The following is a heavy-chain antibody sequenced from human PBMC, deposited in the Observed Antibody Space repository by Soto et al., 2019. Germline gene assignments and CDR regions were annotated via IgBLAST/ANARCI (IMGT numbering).Heavy chain of an antibody. D-gene: IGHD2-2*01. CDR1: GFTFSSHG. Sequence: QVQLVESGGGVVQPGRSLRLSCAASGFTFSSHGMHWVRQAPGKGLEWVAVIWHDGSNNYYADSVKGRFTISRDNSKNTLYLQMDTLRAEDTALYYCARDGCNSSNCYEDDSNYYYYYGMDVWGQGTTVTVSS. J-gene: IGHJ6*02. CDR3: ARDGCNSSNCYEDDSNYYYYYGMDV. CDR2: IWHDGSNN. V-gene: IGHV3-33*01.